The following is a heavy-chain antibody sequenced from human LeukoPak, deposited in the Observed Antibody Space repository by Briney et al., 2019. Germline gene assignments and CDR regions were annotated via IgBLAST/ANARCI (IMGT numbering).Heavy chain of an antibody. D-gene: IGHD2-2*01. CDR2: IYTSGST. CDR3: ARHVAPAAFDP. V-gene: IGHV4-4*09. CDR1: GGSISSYY. J-gene: IGHJ5*02. Sequence: PSETLSLTCTVSGGSISSYYWSWMRQPPGKGLEWVGYIYTSGSTNYNPSLKSRVTISVDTSKNQFSLKLSSVTAADTAVYYCARHVAPAAFDPWGQGTLVTVSS.